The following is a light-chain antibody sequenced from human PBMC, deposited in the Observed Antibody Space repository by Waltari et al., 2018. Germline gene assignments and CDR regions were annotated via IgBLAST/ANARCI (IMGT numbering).Light chain of an antibody. CDR1: RNVTNG. CDR2: GAS. V-gene: IGKV3-15*01. Sequence: EMEVTQTPATLSLSPGERATLSCRARRNVTNGLAWYQQTHGQDTRRLIYGASTRATVIPARFTGTGSGTDFTLTISSLQSEDVAIYYCQFYRRWFWTFGQGTKLEI. CDR3: QFYRRWFWT. J-gene: IGKJ1*01.